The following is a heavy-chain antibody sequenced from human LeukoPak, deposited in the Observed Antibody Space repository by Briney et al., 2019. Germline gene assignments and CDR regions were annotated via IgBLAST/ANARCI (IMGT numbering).Heavy chain of an antibody. Sequence: GSLRLSCAASGFTFSSYSMNWVRQAPGKGLEWVSSISSSSSYIYYADSVKGRFTISRDNAKNSLYLQMNSLRAEDTAVYYCARVYHSSGGFDPWGQGTLVTVSS. CDR2: ISSSSSYI. J-gene: IGHJ5*02. D-gene: IGHD6-25*01. CDR3: ARVYHSSGGFDP. CDR1: GFTFSSYS. V-gene: IGHV3-21*01.